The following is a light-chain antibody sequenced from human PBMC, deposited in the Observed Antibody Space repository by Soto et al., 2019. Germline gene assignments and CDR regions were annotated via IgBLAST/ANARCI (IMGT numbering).Light chain of an antibody. CDR1: QSISSY. V-gene: IGKV1-39*01. Sequence: DIQMTQSASSLSASVGDRVTITCLASQSISSYLNWYQQKPGKAPKLLIYAASRLQSGVPSRFSGSGSGTDFTLTISSLQPEDFATYYCQQSYSTPPKFGQGTKVDIK. J-gene: IGKJ1*01. CDR2: AAS. CDR3: QQSYSTPPK.